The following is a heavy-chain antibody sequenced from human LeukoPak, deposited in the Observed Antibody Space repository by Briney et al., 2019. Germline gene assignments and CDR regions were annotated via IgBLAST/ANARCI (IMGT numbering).Heavy chain of an antibody. D-gene: IGHD4-11*01. CDR1: GGSVSSGSYY. CDR2: IHYSGTT. CDR3: ARDRVRGNSNPFFDY. J-gene: IGHJ4*02. V-gene: IGHV4-61*01. Sequence: PSETLSLTCTVSGGSVSSGSYYWSWIRQPPGKGLEWIGYIHYSGTTNYNPSLKSRVTISVDTSKNQFSLKLSSVTAADTAVYYCARDRVRGNSNPFFDYWGQGTLVTVSS.